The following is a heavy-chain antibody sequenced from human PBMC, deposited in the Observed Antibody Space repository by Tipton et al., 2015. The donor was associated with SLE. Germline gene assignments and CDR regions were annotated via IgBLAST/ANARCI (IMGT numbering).Heavy chain of an antibody. CDR3: ARVRSARGMRGPAASSSYFCMDV. CDR1: GGSLSSYF. CDR2: VYYSGST. D-gene: IGHD2-2*01. V-gene: IGHV4-59*12. Sequence: TLSLTCTVSGGSLSSYFWNWIRQPPGKGLEWIGYVYYSGSTSYNPSLKSRVTISVDTSKNQFSLNLSSVTAADTAVYYCARVRSARGMRGPAASSSYFCMDVWGKGTTVTVSS. J-gene: IGHJ6*03.